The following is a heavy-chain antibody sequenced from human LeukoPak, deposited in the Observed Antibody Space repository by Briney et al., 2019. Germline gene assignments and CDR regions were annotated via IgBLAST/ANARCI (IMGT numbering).Heavy chain of an antibody. J-gene: IGHJ4*02. CDR1: GFIFSDYY. D-gene: IGHD3-10*01. Sequence: GGSLRLSCAASGFIFSDYYMSWIRQAPGKGLEWVSYISSSGSTIYYADSVKGRFTISRDNAKNSLYPQMNSLRAEDTAVYYCARTLWFGELPHYWGQGTLVTVSS. CDR2: ISSSGSTI. V-gene: IGHV3-11*01. CDR3: ARTLWFGELPHY.